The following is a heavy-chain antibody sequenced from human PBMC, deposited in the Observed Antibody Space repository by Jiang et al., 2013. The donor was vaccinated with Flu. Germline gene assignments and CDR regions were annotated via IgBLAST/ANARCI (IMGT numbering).Heavy chain of an antibody. CDR1: GFTFSDYW. CDR3: ARDPGLSGYYSDY. CDR2: IKQDGSGK. V-gene: IGHV3-7*03. Sequence: LESGGDLVQPGGSLRLSCAASGFTFSDYWMSWVRQAPGKGLEWVANIKQDGSGKYYVDSVKGRFTISRDNAKNSLYLQMNSLRAEDTAVYYCARDPGLSGYYSDYWGQGTLVTVSS. D-gene: IGHD3-3*01. J-gene: IGHJ4*02.